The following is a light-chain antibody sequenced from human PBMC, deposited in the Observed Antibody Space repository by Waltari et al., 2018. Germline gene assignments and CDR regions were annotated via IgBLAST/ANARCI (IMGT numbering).Light chain of an antibody. J-gene: IGLJ2*01. CDR3: QSCDRSTVV. Sequence: SYELTQPPSVSVSPGQTASITCSGDKVGNKYTYWYQQKPGQSPVLVIYQDTKRPLGNPDRFSGSNLVNTATLTVSGTQSMDEAYYHCQSCDRSTVVFGGGTKLTVL. CDR2: QDT. V-gene: IGLV3-1*01. CDR1: KVGNKY.